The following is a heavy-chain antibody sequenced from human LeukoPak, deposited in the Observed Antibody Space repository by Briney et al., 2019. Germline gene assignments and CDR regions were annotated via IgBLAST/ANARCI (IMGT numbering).Heavy chain of an antibody. CDR3: AREESTSWKTYYFDY. CDR2: IYYSGST. J-gene: IGHJ4*02. Sequence: SETLSLTCTVSGGSIRSGGYYWSWIRQHPGKGLEWIGYIYYSGSTYYNPSLKSRVTISVDTSKNQFSLKLSSVTAADTAVYYCAREESTSWKTYYFDYWGQGTLVTVSS. CDR1: GGSIRSGGYY. V-gene: IGHV4-31*03. D-gene: IGHD2-2*01.